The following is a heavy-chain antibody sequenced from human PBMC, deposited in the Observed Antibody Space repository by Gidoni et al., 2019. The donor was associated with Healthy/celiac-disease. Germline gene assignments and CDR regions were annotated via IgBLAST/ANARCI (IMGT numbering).Heavy chain of an antibody. CDR2: IYYSGST. V-gene: IGHV4-59*01. Sequence: QVQLQESRPGLVKPSETLSLTCTVSGGSISSYYWSWIRQPPGQGLEWIGYIYYSGSTHYNPSLKSRVTISVDTSKNQFSLKLSSVTAADTAVYYCARHRPAATRYSGYDRALYFDYWGQGTLVTVSS. CDR1: GGSISSYY. D-gene: IGHD5-12*01. J-gene: IGHJ4*02. CDR3: ARHRPAATRYSGYDRALYFDY.